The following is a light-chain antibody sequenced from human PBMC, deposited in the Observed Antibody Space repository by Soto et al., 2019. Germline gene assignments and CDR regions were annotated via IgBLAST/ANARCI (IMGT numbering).Light chain of an antibody. CDR1: QSVSSSC. CDR3: QQYRSPPST. J-gene: IGKJ1*01. CDR2: GAS. Sequence: EIVLTQSPGTLSLSAGERATLSCRASQSVSSSCLAWYQQKPGQAPRLLIYGASSRATGIPARFSGSGSGTDFTLTISRLEPEDFAVHYCQQYRSPPSTFGQGTKVEIK. V-gene: IGKV3-20*01.